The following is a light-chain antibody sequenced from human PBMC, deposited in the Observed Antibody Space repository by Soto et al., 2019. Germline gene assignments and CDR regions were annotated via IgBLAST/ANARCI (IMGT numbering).Light chain of an antibody. J-gene: IGLJ3*02. CDR2: STN. CDR1: SGSVSTSYY. Sequence: TVVTQEPSFSVSPGRTVTLTCGLSSGSVSTSYYPSWYQQTPGQAPRTLIYSTNTRSSGVPDRLSGSILGNKAALTITGAQADDESDYYCVLYMGSGIWVFGGGTKLTVL. CDR3: VLYMGSGIWV. V-gene: IGLV8-61*01.